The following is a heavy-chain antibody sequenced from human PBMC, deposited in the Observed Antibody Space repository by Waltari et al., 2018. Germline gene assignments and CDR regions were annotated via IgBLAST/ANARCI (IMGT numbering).Heavy chain of an antibody. V-gene: IGHV3-30*01. D-gene: IGHD3-10*01. CDR2: ISYDGSNK. CDR1: GFTFSSYA. CDR3: ARDLGPYYYASETADYYGMDV. Sequence: QVQLVESGGGVVQPGRSLRLSCAASGFTFSSYAMHWVRQAPGKGLEWVAVISYDGSNKYYADSVKGRFTISRDNSKNTLYLQMNSLRAEDTAVYYCARDLGPYYYASETADYYGMDVWGQGTTVTVSS. J-gene: IGHJ6*02.